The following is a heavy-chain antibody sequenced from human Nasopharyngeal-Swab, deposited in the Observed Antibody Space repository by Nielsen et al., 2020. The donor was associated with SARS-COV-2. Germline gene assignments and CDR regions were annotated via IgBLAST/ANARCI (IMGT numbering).Heavy chain of an antibody. J-gene: IGHJ3*02. Sequence: GESLKISCAASGFTFSSYSMNWGRQAPGKGLEWVSSISSSSSYIYYADSVKGRFTISRDNAKNSLYLQMNSLRAEDTAVYYCARDVLGEDYYDSSGYMNAFDIWGQGTMVTVSS. CDR1: GFTFSSYS. V-gene: IGHV3-21*01. CDR2: ISSSSSYI. CDR3: ARDVLGEDYYDSSGYMNAFDI. D-gene: IGHD3-22*01.